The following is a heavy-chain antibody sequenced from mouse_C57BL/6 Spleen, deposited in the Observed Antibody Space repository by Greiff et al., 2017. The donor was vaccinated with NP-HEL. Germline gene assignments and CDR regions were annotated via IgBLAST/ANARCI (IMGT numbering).Heavy chain of an antibody. Sequence: VQLQQSGPELVKPGASVKMSCKASGYTFTDYNMHWVKQSHGKSLEWIGYINPNNGGTSYNQKFKGKATLTVNKSSSTAYMELRSLTSEDSAVYYCARKGTYSNYGFAYWGQGTLVTVSA. D-gene: IGHD2-5*01. CDR2: INPNNGGT. V-gene: IGHV1-22*01. CDR1: GYTFTDYN. CDR3: ARKGTYSNYGFAY. J-gene: IGHJ3*01.